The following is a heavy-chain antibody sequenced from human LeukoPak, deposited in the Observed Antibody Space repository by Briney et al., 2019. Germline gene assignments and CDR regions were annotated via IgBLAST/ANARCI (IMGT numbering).Heavy chain of an antibody. CDR3: ARDRTYYDILTGYYTYYGMDV. D-gene: IGHD3-9*01. Sequence: GGSLRLSCAASGFTVSSNYMSWVRQAPGKGLEWVSVIYSGGSTYYADSVKGRFTISRDNSKNTLYLQMNSLRAEDTAVYYCARDRTYYDILTGYYTYYGMDVWGQETTVTVSS. CDR1: GFTVSSNY. J-gene: IGHJ6*02. CDR2: IYSGGST. V-gene: IGHV3-66*01.